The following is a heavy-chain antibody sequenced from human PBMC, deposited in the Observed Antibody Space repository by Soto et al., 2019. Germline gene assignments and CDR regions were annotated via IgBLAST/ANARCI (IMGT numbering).Heavy chain of an antibody. J-gene: IGHJ4*02. CDR2: IYYSGRT. V-gene: IGHV4-59*01. Sequence: QVQLQESGPGLVKPSETLSLTCSISGGSISDYQWNWIRQPPGKGLEWIGYIYYSGRTNYNPYLKSGLTITLDTSTRQFYLRLSSVTAADTAVYYCARMRGLGEISPYLDYWGQGALVTVSS. D-gene: IGHD3-16*01. CDR3: ARMRGLGEISPYLDY. CDR1: GGSISDYQ.